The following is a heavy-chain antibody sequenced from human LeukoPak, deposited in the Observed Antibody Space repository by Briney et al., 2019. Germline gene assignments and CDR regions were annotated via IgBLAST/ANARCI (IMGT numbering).Heavy chain of an antibody. CDR1: GFTFSSYG. V-gene: IGHV3-30*02. CDR3: AKSGNGVITFGADYYYYYYMDV. J-gene: IGHJ6*03. CDR2: IRYDGSNK. D-gene: IGHD3-16*01. Sequence: PGGSLRLSCAASGFTFSSYGMHWVRQAPGKGLEWVAFIRYDGSNKYYADSVKGRFTISRDNSKNTLYLQMNSLRAEDTAVYYCAKSGNGVITFGADYYYYYYMDVWGKGTTVTVSS.